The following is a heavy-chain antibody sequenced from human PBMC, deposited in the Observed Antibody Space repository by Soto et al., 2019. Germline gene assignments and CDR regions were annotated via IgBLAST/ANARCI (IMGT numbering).Heavy chain of an antibody. V-gene: IGHV4-30-4*01. Sequence: QVQLQESGPGLVKPSQTLSLTCTVSGGSISSGDYYWSWILQPPGKGPEWIGYIYYSCTTYCDPSIQSRVTISVDTSKNQFSLKLSSVTAADTAVYYCAGVTVITGTTGHLGYWGQGTPVPVSS. CDR1: GGSISSGDYY. J-gene: IGHJ4*02. D-gene: IGHD1-20*01. CDR2: IYYSCTT. CDR3: AGVTVITGTTGHLGY.